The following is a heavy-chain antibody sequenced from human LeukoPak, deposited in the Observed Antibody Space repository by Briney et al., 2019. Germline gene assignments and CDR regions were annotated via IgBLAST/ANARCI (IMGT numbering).Heavy chain of an antibody. D-gene: IGHD3-22*01. CDR1: GYTFTGYY. J-gene: IGHJ3*02. Sequence: ASVKVSCKASGYTFTGYYIHWVRQAPGQGLEWMGWINPNSGGTNYAQKFQGRVTMTRDTSISTAYMELSRLRSDDTAVYYCARDRGHDYYDSSEGPAFDIWGQGTMVTVSS. CDR2: INPNSGGT. CDR3: ARDRGHDYYDSSEGPAFDI. V-gene: IGHV1-2*02.